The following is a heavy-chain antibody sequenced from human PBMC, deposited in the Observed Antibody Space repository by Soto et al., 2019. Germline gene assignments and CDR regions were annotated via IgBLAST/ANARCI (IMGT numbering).Heavy chain of an antibody. D-gene: IGHD4-17*01. CDR2: ISYRGNT. V-gene: IGHV4-31*03. CDR1: GGSISSGHYY. CDR3: ARDTPGTETKAHYWCLDL. Sequence: QVQLQESGPGLVKPSQTLSLTCTVSGGSISSGHYYWSWIRQHPGKGLEWIGYISYRGNTYYNPSRKSRVTISIGTSKNQLSLTLSSVAAADTAVYYFARDTPGTETKAHYWCLDLLGRGTLVTVSS. J-gene: IGHJ2*01.